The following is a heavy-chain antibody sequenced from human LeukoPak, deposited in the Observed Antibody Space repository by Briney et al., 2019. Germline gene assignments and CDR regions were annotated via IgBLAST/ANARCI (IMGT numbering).Heavy chain of an antibody. V-gene: IGHV3-74*01. CDR3: ARRSSGSPPYYFDY. D-gene: IGHD1-26*01. Sequence: PGGSLRLSCAASGFTFSSYWMHWVRQAPGKGLAWVSRINSDGSTTNYADSVKGRFTISRDNAKNTLYLQMNSLRAEDTAVYYCARRSSGSPPYYFDYWGQGTLVTVSS. CDR1: GFTFSSYW. CDR2: INSDGSTT. J-gene: IGHJ4*02.